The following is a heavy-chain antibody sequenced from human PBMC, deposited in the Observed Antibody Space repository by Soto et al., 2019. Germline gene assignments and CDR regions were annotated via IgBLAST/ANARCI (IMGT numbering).Heavy chain of an antibody. V-gene: IGHV3-11*05. Sequence: GGTLSLHCAASGFIFSDYYISSIRHAPGQGLERGSYISSSSSYTNCADSVKGRFTIYRDNAKNTLYLQMNSLRAEDTAVYYCAKDLDSSGWPDAFDIWGQGTMVSVS. D-gene: IGHD6-19*01. CDR1: GFIFSDYY. CDR3: AKDLDSSGWPDAFDI. J-gene: IGHJ3*02. CDR2: ISSSSSYT.